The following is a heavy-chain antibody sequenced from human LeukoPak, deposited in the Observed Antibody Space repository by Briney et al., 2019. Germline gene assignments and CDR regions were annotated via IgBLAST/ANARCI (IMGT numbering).Heavy chain of an antibody. J-gene: IGHJ6*03. CDR2: INPNSGGT. Sequence: GASVKVSFKASGYTFTGYYMHWVRQAPGQGLEWMGWINPNSGGTNYAQKFQGRVTMTRDTSISTAYMELSRLRSDDTAVYYCARSTFYYYYYMDVWGKGTTVTVSS. CDR3: ARSTFYYYYYMDV. V-gene: IGHV1-2*02. CDR1: GYTFTGYY.